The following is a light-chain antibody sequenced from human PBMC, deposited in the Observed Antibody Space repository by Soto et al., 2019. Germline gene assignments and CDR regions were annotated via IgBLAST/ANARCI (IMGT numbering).Light chain of an antibody. Sequence: ETVLTQSPDTVSLSPGERATLSGRTSQSVSSHLAWYQQRPGQPPRLLIYDASTRATGIPARFSGSGSGTDFTLAISSLDPEDFAVYYCQQRIDWPPTFGQGTRLEIK. CDR1: QSVSSH. V-gene: IGKV3-11*01. CDR3: QQRIDWPPT. J-gene: IGKJ5*01. CDR2: DAS.